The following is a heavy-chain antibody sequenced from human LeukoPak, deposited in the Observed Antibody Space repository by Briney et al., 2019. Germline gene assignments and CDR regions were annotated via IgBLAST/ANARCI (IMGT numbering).Heavy chain of an antibody. CDR1: GGSISSSSYY. CDR2: IYYSGST. V-gene: IGHV4-39*01. J-gene: IGHJ6*02. CDR3: ATTPGIGSSWPSYYYYYGMDV. D-gene: IGHD6-13*01. Sequence: SETLSLTCTVSGGSISSSSYYWGWIRQPPGKGLGWIGSIYYSGSTYYNPSLKSRVTISVDTSKNQFSLKLSSVTAADTAVYYCATTPGIGSSWPSYYYYYGMDVWGQGTTVTVSS.